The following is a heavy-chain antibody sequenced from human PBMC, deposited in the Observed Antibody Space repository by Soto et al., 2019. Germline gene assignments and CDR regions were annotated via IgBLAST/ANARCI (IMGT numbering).Heavy chain of an antibody. CDR2: IRNKAHSYAT. Sequence: EVQLVESGGGLVQPGGSLKLSCAASGFIFSGSTMHWVRQASGKGLEWLSRIRNKAHSYATTYAASVKGRFTISRDDSETTAYLQMNSLSTEDTAVYYCLVGAAGGSPPYWGQGTLVTVSS. D-gene: IGHD6-13*01. J-gene: IGHJ4*02. V-gene: IGHV3-73*02. CDR1: GFIFSGST. CDR3: LVGAAGGSPPY.